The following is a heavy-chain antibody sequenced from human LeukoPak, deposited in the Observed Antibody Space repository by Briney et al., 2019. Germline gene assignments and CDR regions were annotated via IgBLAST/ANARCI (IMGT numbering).Heavy chain of an antibody. CDR2: IYSTGST. Sequence: SETLSLTCSVSGGSIRSYFWSWIRQSAGRGLEHIGRIYSTGSTNYSPSLKSRVSMSVDTSKNQFSLTLGSVTAADTAIYYCARAGYTSTWTFDYWGQGILVTVSS. CDR1: GGSIRSYF. D-gene: IGHD6-13*01. J-gene: IGHJ4*02. CDR3: ARAGYTSTWTFDY. V-gene: IGHV4-4*07.